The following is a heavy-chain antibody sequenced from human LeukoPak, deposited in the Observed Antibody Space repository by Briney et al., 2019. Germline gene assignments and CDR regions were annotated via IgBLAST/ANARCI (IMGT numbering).Heavy chain of an antibody. CDR1: GYTFTNYG. CDR3: ARGGLGIIGATESDY. J-gene: IGHJ4*02. D-gene: IGHD3-3*01. Sequence: GASVKVSCKASGYTFTNYGVTWVRQAPGQGLEWVGWISAYSGNTIYAQRLQDRVTMTTDTSTSTGYMELRNLTSDDTAVFYCARGGLGIIGATESDYWGQGTLVTVSS. V-gene: IGHV1-18*01. CDR2: ISAYSGNT.